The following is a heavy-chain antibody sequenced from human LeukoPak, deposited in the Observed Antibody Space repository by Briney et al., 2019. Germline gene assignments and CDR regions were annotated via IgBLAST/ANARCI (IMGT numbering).Heavy chain of an antibody. J-gene: IGHJ5*02. D-gene: IGHD6-6*01. V-gene: IGHV1-46*01. CDR2: INPSGGST. Sequence: GASVKVSCKASGYTFTSYYMHWVRQAPGQGLEWMGIINPSGGSTSYAQKFQGRVTMTRDTSISTAYMELSRLRSDDTAVYYCARDEMSIAARSWGQGTLVTVSS. CDR3: ARDEMSIAARS. CDR1: GYTFTSYY.